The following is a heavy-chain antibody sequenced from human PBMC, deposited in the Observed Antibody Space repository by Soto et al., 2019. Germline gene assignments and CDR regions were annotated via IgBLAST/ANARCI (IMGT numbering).Heavy chain of an antibody. V-gene: IGHV3-30-3*01. CDR3: ARGPSSLTRFDY. CDR1: GFTFSSYA. CDR2: ISYDASNK. J-gene: IGHJ4*02. D-gene: IGHD2-2*01. Sequence: GGSLRLSCAASGFTFSSYAMHWVRQAPGKGLEWVAVISYDASNKYYADSVKGRFTISRDNSKNTLYLQMNSLRAEDTAVYYCARGPSSLTRFDYWGQGTLVPVS.